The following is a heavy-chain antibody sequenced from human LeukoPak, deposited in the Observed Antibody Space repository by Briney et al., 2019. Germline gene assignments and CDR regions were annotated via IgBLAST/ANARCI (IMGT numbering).Heavy chain of an antibody. CDR3: ARGSRVIDY. CDR2: ISRTSSYT. J-gene: IGHJ4*02. V-gene: IGHV3-48*03. D-gene: IGHD2-15*01. CDR1: GFTFSSYE. Sequence: AGGSLRLSCAASGFTFSSYEMNWVRQAPGKGLEWVSFISRTSSYTVSADSVEGRFTISRDNAKNSLYLQMNSLRAEDTAVYYCARGSRVIDYWGQGTLVTVSS.